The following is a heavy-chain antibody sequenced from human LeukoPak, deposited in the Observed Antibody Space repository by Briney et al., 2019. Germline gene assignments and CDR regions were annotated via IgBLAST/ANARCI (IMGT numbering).Heavy chain of an antibody. J-gene: IGHJ3*02. CDR2: ISSSGSTI. D-gene: IGHD3-10*01. CDR1: GFTFSSYE. Sequence: GGSLRLSCAASGFTFSSYEVNWVRQAPGKGLEWVSYISSSGSTIYYADSVKGRFTISRDNAKNSLYLQMNSLRAEDTAVYYCARDQAYYGSGSYEVHAFDIWGQGTMVTVSS. CDR3: ARDQAYYGSGSYEVHAFDI. V-gene: IGHV3-48*03.